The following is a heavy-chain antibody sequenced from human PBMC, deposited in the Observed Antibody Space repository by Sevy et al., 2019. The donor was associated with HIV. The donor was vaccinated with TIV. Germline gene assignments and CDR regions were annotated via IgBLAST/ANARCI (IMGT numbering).Heavy chain of an antibody. CDR2: IDPSAGNA. V-gene: IGHV1-46*01. CDR1: GGTFTNDY. J-gene: IGHJ4*02. CDR3: VRADPAQHFDS. Sequence: ASVKVSCKPSGGTFTNDYMHWVRQAPGQGLEWMGIIDPSAGNASYAGKFQGRVTMAWDTCTSTLYMDLNSLRSEDTAVYYCVRADPAQHFDSWGQGTLVTVSS.